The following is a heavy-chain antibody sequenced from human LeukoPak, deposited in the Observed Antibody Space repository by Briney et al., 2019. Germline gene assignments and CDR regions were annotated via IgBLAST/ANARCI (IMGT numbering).Heavy chain of an antibody. D-gene: IGHD1-26*01. CDR3: AIPWEPSR. Sequence: GGSLRLSCAASGFTFSSYWMSWVRQAPGKGPEHAANIKPDGSEKYYVDSVKGRFTISRDNAKNSLYLQMNSLRAEDTAVYYCAIPWEPSRWGQGTLVTVSS. CDR1: GFTFSSYW. J-gene: IGHJ4*02. CDR2: IKPDGSEK. V-gene: IGHV3-7*01.